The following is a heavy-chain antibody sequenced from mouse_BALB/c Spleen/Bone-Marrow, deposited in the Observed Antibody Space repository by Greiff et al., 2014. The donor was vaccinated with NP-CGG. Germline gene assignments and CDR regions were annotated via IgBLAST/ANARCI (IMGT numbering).Heavy chain of an antibody. V-gene: IGHV1-54*03. J-gene: IGHJ3*01. CDR2: INPGSGGT. CDR1: GYAFTNYL. Sequence: VQLQQSGAELVRPGTSVKVSCKASGYAFTNYLIEWVKQRPGQGLEWIGVINPGSGGTSYNEKFKGKATLTANKSSSTAYMQLSSLASDDSAVYFCARRDGNYAWFAYWGQGTLVTVSA. CDR3: ARRDGNYAWFAY. D-gene: IGHD2-1*01.